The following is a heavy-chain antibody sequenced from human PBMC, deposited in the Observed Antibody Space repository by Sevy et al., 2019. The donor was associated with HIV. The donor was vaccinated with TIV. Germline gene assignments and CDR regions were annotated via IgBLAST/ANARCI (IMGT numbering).Heavy chain of an antibody. D-gene: IGHD2-21*02. CDR2: INHSGST. V-gene: IGHV4-34*01. J-gene: IGHJ5*02. CDR1: GGSFSGYY. CDR3: AITWHCGGDGYGNNWFDP. Sequence: SETLSLTCAVYGGSFSGYYWCWIRQPPGKGLEGSGEINHSGSTNYNPSLKSRVTISVDTSKNQFSLKLSSVTAADTAVYYCAITWHCGGDGYGNNWFDPWGQGTLVTVSS.